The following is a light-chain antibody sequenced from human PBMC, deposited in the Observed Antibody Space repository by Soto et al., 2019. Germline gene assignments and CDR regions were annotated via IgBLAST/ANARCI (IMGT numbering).Light chain of an antibody. CDR3: QQYGTSPYT. Sequence: EILVMQSPGTLSLSPGERATLSCRASQSVSSSYLAWYQQKPGQAPRLLIYGASNRATGIPDRFSGSGSGTDFTLTISRLEPEDCAVYFCQQYGTSPYTFGQGTKLEIK. V-gene: IGKV3-20*01. CDR2: GAS. CDR1: QSVSSSY. J-gene: IGKJ2*01.